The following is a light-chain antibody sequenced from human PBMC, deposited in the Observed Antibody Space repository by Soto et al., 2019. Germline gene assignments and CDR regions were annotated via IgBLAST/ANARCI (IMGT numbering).Light chain of an antibody. CDR3: SSSTSSSILYV. CDR2: EVS. CDR1: SSDVGGYNY. Sequence: QSVLAQPASVSGSPGPSITISCTGTSSDVGGYNYVSWYQQHPGKAPKLMIYEVSNRPSGVSNRFSGSKSGNTASLTISGLQAEDEADNYCSSSTSSSILYVFGTGTKVTVL. V-gene: IGLV2-14*01. J-gene: IGLJ1*01.